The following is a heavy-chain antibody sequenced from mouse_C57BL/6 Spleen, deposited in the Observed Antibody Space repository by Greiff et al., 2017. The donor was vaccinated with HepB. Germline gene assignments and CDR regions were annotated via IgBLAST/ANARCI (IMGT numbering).Heavy chain of an antibody. Sequence: QVQLQQSGAELVRPGASVKLSCKASGYTFTDYYINWVKQRPGQGLEWIARIYPGSGNTYYNEKFKGKATLTAEKSSSTAYMQLSSLTSEDSAVYFCARCDYDYYAMDYWGQGTSVTVSS. CDR3: ARCDYDYYAMDY. CDR1: GYTFTDYY. CDR2: IYPGSGNT. D-gene: IGHD2-4*01. J-gene: IGHJ4*01. V-gene: IGHV1-76*01.